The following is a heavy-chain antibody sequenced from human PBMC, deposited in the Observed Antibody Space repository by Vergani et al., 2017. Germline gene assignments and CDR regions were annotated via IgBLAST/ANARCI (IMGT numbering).Heavy chain of an antibody. CDR3: ARVYMTTVVTPEAWYYYGMDV. V-gene: IGHV1-2*02. J-gene: IGHJ6*02. D-gene: IGHD4-23*01. CDR2: INPNRGGT. Sequence: QVQLVQSGAEVKKPGASVKVSCKASGYTFTGYYMHWVRQAPGPGLEWMGWINPNRGGTNYAQKFQGRVTMTRDTSISTAYMELSRLRSDDTAVYYCARVYMTTVVTPEAWYYYGMDVWGQGTTVTVSS. CDR1: GYTFTGYY.